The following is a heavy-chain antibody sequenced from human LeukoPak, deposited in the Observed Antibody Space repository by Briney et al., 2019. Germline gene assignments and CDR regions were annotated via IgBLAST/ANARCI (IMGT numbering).Heavy chain of an antibody. J-gene: IGHJ5*02. Sequence: PSETLSLTCTVSGGSVSSGSYYWSWIRQPPGKGLEWIGYIYYSGSTNYNPSLKSRVTISVDTSKNQFSLKLSSVTAADTAVYYCARAVVVADSWFDPWGQGTLVTVSS. CDR1: GGSVSSGSYY. D-gene: IGHD6-19*01. CDR3: ARAVVVADSWFDP. CDR2: IYYSGST. V-gene: IGHV4-61*01.